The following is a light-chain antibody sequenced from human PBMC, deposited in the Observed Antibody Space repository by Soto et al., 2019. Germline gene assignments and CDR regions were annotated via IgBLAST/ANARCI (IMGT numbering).Light chain of an antibody. Sequence: QSVLTQPPSASGSTGQSVAISCPGTSSDVGSYDYVSWYQHHPGKAPKLMIYEVNKRPSGVPDRFSGSKSGNTASLTVSGLQAEDEADYYCSSYAGSNNFPYVFGTGTKVTVL. CDR3: SSYAGSNNFPYV. CDR1: SSDVGSYDY. V-gene: IGLV2-8*01. J-gene: IGLJ1*01. CDR2: EVN.